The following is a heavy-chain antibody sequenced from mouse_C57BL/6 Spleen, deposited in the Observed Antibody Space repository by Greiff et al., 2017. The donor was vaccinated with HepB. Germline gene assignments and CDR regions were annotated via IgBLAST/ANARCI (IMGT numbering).Heavy chain of an antibody. J-gene: IGHJ4*01. CDR2: IDPEDGDT. Sequence: VQLKESGAELVRPGASVKLSCTASGFNIKDYYMHWVKQRPEQGLEWIGRIDPEDGDTEYAPKFQGKGTMTADTSSNTAYLQLSSLTSEDTAVYYCTDYYDDDDYAMDYWGQGTSVTVSS. CDR1: GFNIKDYY. V-gene: IGHV14-1*01. D-gene: IGHD2-4*01. CDR3: TDYYDDDDYAMDY.